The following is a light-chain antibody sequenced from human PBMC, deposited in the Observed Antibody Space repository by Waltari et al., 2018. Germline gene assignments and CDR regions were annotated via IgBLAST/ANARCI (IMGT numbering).Light chain of an antibody. CDR3: QQSYSTPFT. V-gene: IGKV1-39*01. CDR2: AAS. Sequence: MTQSPATLSVSPGERATLSCRASQSINTYLNWYQQKPGKAPKLLIYAASSLQSGVPSGFSGSGSGTDFTLTISSLQPEDFATYYCQQSYSTPFTFGQGTRLEIK. J-gene: IGKJ5*01. CDR1: QSINTY.